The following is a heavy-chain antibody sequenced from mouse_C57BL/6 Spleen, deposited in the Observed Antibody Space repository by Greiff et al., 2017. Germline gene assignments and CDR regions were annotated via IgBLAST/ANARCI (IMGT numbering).Heavy chain of an antibody. CDR2: IDPENGDT. CDR1: GFNIKDDY. D-gene: IGHD2-4*01. V-gene: IGHV14-4*01. CDR3: TRRNDYAGFAY. J-gene: IGHJ3*01. Sequence: VTLKVSGAELVRPGASVKLSCTASGFNIKDDYMHWVKQRPEQGLEWIGWIDPENGDTEYASKFQGKATITADTSSNTAYLQLSSLTSEDTAVYYCTRRNDYAGFAYWGQGTLVTVSA.